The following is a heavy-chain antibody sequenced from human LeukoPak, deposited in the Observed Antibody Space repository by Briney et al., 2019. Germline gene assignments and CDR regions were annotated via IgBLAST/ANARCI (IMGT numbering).Heavy chain of an antibody. V-gene: IGHV4-38-2*02. CDR1: GYSISSGYF. Sequence: SETLSLTCSVSGYSISSGYFWAWIRQPPGKGLEWIGSISHSGNTYYTPSLKSRVTISADTSRNQFSLELRSVTAADTALYYCAREDGGTHSSDYWGQGTLVTVSS. CDR2: ISHSGNT. J-gene: IGHJ4*02. D-gene: IGHD4-23*01. CDR3: AREDGGTHSSDY.